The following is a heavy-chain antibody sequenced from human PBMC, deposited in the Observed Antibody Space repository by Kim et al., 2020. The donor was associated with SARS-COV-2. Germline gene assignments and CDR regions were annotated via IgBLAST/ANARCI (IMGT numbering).Heavy chain of an antibody. D-gene: IGHD6-13*01. Sequence: NPSPKSRVTISVDTPKNPFSLKLSSGTAADTAVYYCAREGAAAGNDAFDIWGQGTMVTVSS. J-gene: IGHJ3*02. CDR3: AREGAAAGNDAFDI. V-gene: IGHV4-59*01.